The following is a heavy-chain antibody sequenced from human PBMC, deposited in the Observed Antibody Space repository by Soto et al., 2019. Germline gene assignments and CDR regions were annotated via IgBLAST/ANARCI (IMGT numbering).Heavy chain of an antibody. V-gene: IGHV1-69*13. CDR3: CSGYSFRSWFDS. CDR2: IIPIFGTA. Sequence: ASVKVSCKASGYIFTNHGISWVRQAPGQGLEWMGGIIPIFGTANYAQKFQGRVTITADESTSTAYMELSSLRSEDTAVYYCCSGYSFRSWFDSWGQGTLVTVSS. D-gene: IGHD3-22*01. J-gene: IGHJ5*01. CDR1: GYIFTNHG.